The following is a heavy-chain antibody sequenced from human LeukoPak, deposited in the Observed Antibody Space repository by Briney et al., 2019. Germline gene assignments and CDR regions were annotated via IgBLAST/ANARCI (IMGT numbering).Heavy chain of an antibody. V-gene: IGHV4-38-2*02. D-gene: IGHD1-26*01. CDR2: IYHSGST. Sequence: SETLSLTCTVSGYSISSGYYWGWIRQPPGKGLEWIGSIYHSGSTYYNPSLKSRVTISVDTSKNQFSLKLSSVTAADTAVYYCARQQTGSYNYWGQGTLVTVSS. CDR1: GYSISSGYY. CDR3: ARQQTGSYNY. J-gene: IGHJ4*02.